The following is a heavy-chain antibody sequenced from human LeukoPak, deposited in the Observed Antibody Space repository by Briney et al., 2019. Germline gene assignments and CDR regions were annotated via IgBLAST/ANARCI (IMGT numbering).Heavy chain of an antibody. CDR1: GFSFSNHW. D-gene: IGHD2-15*01. CDR2: INLDGTDK. J-gene: IGHJ4*02. CDR3: MRNGGSLDY. V-gene: IGHV3-7*01. Sequence: AGGSLRLSCAASGFSFSNHWMSWVRQAPGKGLEWVASINLDGTDKYYVDAVKGRFTISRDNAKNSLFLEMNSLRATDTAVYYCMRNGGSLDYWGQGTLVTVSS.